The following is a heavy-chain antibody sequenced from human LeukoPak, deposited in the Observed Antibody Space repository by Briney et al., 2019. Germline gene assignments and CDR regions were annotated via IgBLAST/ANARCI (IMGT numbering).Heavy chain of an antibody. CDR3: ARRGISSGWYIDY. CDR1: GYSFTNYW. CDR2: IDPSDSYT. V-gene: IGHV5-10-1*01. D-gene: IGHD6-19*01. Sequence: GESLKISCKASGYSFTNYWISWVRQMPGKGLEWMGRIDPSDSYTNYSPSFQGHVTISADKSISTAYLQWSSLKASDTAMYYCARRGISSGWYIDYWGQGTLVTVSS. J-gene: IGHJ4*02.